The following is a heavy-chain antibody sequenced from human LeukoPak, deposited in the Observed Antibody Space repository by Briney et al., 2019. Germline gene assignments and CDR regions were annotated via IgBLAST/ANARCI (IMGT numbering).Heavy chain of an antibody. Sequence: GGSLRLSCTASGFTFGDYAMSWVRQAPGKGLEWVGFIRSKAYGGTTEYAASVKGRFTISRDDSKSIAYLQMNSLKTEDTAVYYCTRLPITMVRGVPKNYYFDYWGQGTLVTVSS. CDR1: GFTFGDYA. CDR3: TRLPITMVRGVPKNYYFDY. CDR2: IRSKAYGGTT. J-gene: IGHJ4*02. D-gene: IGHD3-10*01. V-gene: IGHV3-49*04.